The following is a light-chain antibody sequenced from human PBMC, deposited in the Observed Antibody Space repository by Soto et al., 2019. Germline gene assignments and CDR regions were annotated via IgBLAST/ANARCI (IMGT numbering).Light chain of an antibody. CDR3: QQSDSLPIT. CDR2: DAS. Sequence: DIQMTQSPSSLSAYVGDRVTITCRASQDISNYLNWYQQRPGKAPKLLIYDASNLERGVPSRFSGTRSGTHFTFAITSLQPEDVATDYCQQSDSLPITFGQGTRLEI. V-gene: IGKV1-33*01. J-gene: IGKJ5*01. CDR1: QDISNY.